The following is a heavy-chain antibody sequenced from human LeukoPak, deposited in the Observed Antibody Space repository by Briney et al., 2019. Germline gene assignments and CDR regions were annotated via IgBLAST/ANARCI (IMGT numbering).Heavy chain of an antibody. Sequence: ASVKVSCKASGGTFSSYAINWVRQATGQGLEWMGWMNPNSGNTGYAQKFQGRVTMTRNTSISTAYMELSSLRSEDTAVYYCARGGIAARRRFDPWGQGTLVTVSS. J-gene: IGHJ5*02. D-gene: IGHD6-6*01. CDR2: MNPNSGNT. CDR1: GGTFSSYA. CDR3: ARGGIAARRRFDP. V-gene: IGHV1-8*02.